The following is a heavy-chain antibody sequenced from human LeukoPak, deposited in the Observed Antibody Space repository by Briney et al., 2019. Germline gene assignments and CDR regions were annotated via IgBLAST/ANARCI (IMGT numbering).Heavy chain of an antibody. D-gene: IGHD2-15*01. V-gene: IGHV4-4*07. J-gene: IGHJ5*02. CDR3: ARGSTRNIVVVVAAYGNWFDP. Sequence: SETLSLTCTVSGGSISSYFWTWIRQPAGKGLEWIGHIYTSGSTNFNPSLKSRVTMSVDTSKNQFSLKLTSVTAADTAVYYCARGSTRNIVVVVAAYGNWFDPWGQGTLVTVSS. CDR1: GGSISSYF. CDR2: IYTSGST.